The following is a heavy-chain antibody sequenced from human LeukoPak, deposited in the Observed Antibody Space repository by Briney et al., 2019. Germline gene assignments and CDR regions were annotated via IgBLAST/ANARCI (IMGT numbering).Heavy chain of an antibody. CDR1: GGSISGCY. D-gene: IGHD6-6*01. CDR2: VYSSGST. J-gene: IGHJ3*02. V-gene: IGHV4-4*07. Sequence: SETLSLTCTVSGGSISGCYWNWIRQPAGQGLEYIGRVYSSGSTAYNPSLKSRVTMSLDTSKNQFSLRLRSVTAADTAVYYCARKSGGSSASAFDIWGQGKMVTVS. CDR3: ARKSGGSSASAFDI.